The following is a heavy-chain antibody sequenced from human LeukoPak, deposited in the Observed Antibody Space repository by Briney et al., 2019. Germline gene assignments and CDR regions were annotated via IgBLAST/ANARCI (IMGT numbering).Heavy chain of an antibody. CDR3: ARIMRDVGVRDY. D-gene: IGHD5-24*01. J-gene: IGHJ4*02. Sequence: PGGSLRLSCAASGFTFSNYWMNWVRQAPGKGLEWVANINQDGSQKEYVDSVKGRFTISRGNAKNLLYLQMNSLRAEDTAVYYCARIMRDVGVRDYWGQGTLVTVSS. CDR1: GFTFSNYW. V-gene: IGHV3-7*01. CDR2: INQDGSQK.